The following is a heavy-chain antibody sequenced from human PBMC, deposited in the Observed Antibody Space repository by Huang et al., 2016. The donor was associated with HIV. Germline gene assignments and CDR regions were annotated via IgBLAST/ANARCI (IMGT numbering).Heavy chain of an antibody. CDR1: GFIFNDFA. CDR3: SPSGDDYFYFYMDV. Sequence: QLVESGGDSVQSGRSLRLSCSGSGFIFNDFAINWFRQSPGKGLEWIGCVRSKAFGGASKSAPSVKDRFTVSRDEAKNVDFLQMDNLQVDDTAIYYCSPSGDDYFYFYMDVWGNGTTVIVS. CDR2: VRSKAFGGAS. J-gene: IGHJ6*03. D-gene: IGHD4-17*01. V-gene: IGHV3-49*03.